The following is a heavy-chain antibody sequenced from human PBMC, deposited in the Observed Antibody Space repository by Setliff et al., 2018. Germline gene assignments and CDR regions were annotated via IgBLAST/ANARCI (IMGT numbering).Heavy chain of an antibody. J-gene: IGHJ5*02. D-gene: IGHD6-6*01. CDR3: ARAPSSSSASWFDP. V-gene: IGHV3-21*01. CDR2: ISSSSSYI. CDR1: GFTFSSYE. Sequence: AGGSLRLSCAASGFTFSSYEMNWVRQAPGKGMEWVSSISSSSSYIYYADSVKCRFTISRDNAKNSLYLQMNSLRAEDTAVYYCARAPSSSSASWFDPWGQGTLVTVSS.